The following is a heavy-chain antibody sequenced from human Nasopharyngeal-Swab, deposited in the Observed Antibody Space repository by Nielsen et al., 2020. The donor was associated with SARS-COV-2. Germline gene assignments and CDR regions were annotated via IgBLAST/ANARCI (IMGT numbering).Heavy chain of an antibody. CDR1: GFTFSNAW. J-gene: IGHJ4*02. CDR3: TTDLRPATASYYFDY. Sequence: GGSLRLSCAASGFTFSNAWMSWVRQAPGKGLEWVGRIKSKTDGGTTDYAAPVKGRFTISRDDSKNTPYLQMNSLKTEDTAVYYCTTDLRPATASYYFDYWGQGTLVTVSS. V-gene: IGHV3-15*01. D-gene: IGHD2-21*02. CDR2: IKSKTDGGTT.